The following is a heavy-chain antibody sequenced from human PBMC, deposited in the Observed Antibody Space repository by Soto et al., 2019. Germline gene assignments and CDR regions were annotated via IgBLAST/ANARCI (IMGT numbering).Heavy chain of an antibody. Sequence: PSETLSLTCTVSGGSISSSSYYWGWIRQPPGKGLEWIGSIYYSGSTYYNPSLKSRVTISVDTSKNQFSLKLSSVTAADTPVYYCARRYGSCFDYWGQGTLVTVSS. CDR2: IYYSGST. V-gene: IGHV4-39*01. CDR3: ARRYGSCFDY. CDR1: GGSISSSSYY. J-gene: IGHJ4*02. D-gene: IGHD5-18*01.